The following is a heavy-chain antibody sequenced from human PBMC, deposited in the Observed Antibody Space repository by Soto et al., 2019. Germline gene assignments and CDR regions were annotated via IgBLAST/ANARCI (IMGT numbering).Heavy chain of an antibody. Sequence: QAHLEEYGGGVVQPGTSLRLSCVASGFTFSSYGMHWVRQAPCKGLEWVAVIPNTENKKYYADSVKGRFTISRDNSENTLSLKMDRVMSDDTAMYSCARTGGGRVRGALDIWGQGTMVTVS. D-gene: IGHD3-10*01. V-gene: IGHV3-30-3*01. CDR3: ARTGGGRVRGALDI. J-gene: IGHJ3*02. CDR1: GFTFSSYG. CDR2: IPNTENKK.